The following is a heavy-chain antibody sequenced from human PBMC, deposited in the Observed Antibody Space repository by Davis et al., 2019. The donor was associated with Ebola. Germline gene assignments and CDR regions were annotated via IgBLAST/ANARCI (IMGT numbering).Heavy chain of an antibody. Sequence: GESLKISCAASGFTFSSYAMSWVRQAPGMGPEWVSYIGSGSSPIHYRDSVKGRFTISRDDARNSLYLQMNDLRDEDTATYYCARVLKNSAYDPFEYWGQGTLVSVSS. V-gene: IGHV3-48*02. CDR3: ARVLKNSAYDPFEY. CDR1: GFTFSSYA. D-gene: IGHD5-12*01. J-gene: IGHJ4*02. CDR2: IGSGSSPI.